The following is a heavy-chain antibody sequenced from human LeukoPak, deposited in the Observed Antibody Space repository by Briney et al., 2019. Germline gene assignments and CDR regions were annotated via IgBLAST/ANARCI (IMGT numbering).Heavy chain of an antibody. J-gene: IGHJ4*02. Sequence: ASVKVSCKASGYTFTSHGITWVRQAPGQGLEWMGWINPNSGGTNYAQKFQGWVTMTRDTSISTAYMELSRLRSDDTAVYYCARGDCSGGSCYLGFDYWGQGTLVTVSS. CDR1: GYTFTSHG. D-gene: IGHD2-15*01. CDR2: INPNSGGT. CDR3: ARGDCSGGSCYLGFDY. V-gene: IGHV1-2*04.